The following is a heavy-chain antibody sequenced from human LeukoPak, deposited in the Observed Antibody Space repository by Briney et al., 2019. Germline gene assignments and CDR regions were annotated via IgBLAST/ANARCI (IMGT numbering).Heavy chain of an antibody. Sequence: HPGGSLRLSCAASGFTFSSSAMSWVRQAPGKGLEWVSAISNNGGYTYYADFVQGRFTTSRDNSKSTLCLQMNSLRAEDTAVYYCAKQLGYCSDGSCYFPYWGQGTLVTVSS. V-gene: IGHV3-23*01. CDR1: GFTFSSSA. J-gene: IGHJ4*02. D-gene: IGHD2-15*01. CDR2: ISNNGGYT. CDR3: AKQLGYCSDGSCYFPY.